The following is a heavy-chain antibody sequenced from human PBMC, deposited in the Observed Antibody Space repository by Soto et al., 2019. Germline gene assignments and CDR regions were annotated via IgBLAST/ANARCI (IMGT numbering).Heavy chain of an antibody. CDR1: GFTFSSYA. CDR2: IGGSGSDT. Sequence: EVQLLGSGGGLVQPGGSLRLSCAASGFTFSSYAMNWVRQAPGKGLEWVSAIGGSGSDTYYADSVKGRFTISRDNSKNTLYLQMNSLRAEDAAAYYCASGYCGSTSCLRMDVWGQGTTVTVSS. D-gene: IGHD2-2*03. CDR3: ASGYCGSTSCLRMDV. J-gene: IGHJ6*02. V-gene: IGHV3-23*01.